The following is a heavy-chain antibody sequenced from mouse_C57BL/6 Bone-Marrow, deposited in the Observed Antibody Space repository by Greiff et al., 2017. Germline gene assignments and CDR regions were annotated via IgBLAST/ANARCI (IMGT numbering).Heavy chain of an antibody. CDR1: GYTFTSYW. J-gene: IGHJ4*01. D-gene: IGHD4-1*02. Sequence: QVQLKQPGPELVKPGASVKLSCKASGYTFTSYWMHWVKQRPGQGLEWIGNINPSNGGTNYNEKFKSKATLTVDKSSSTAYMQLSSLTSEDSAVYYCARLPTGYYYAMDYWGQGTSVTVSS. CDR3: ARLPTGYYYAMDY. V-gene: IGHV1-53*01. CDR2: INPSNGGT.